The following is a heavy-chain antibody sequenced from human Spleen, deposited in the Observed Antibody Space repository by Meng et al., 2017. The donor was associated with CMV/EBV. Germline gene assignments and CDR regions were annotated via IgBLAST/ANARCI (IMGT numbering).Heavy chain of an antibody. CDR3: ARASRDISGYYYDYFDS. D-gene: IGHD3-22*01. J-gene: IGHJ4*02. V-gene: IGHV3-21*01. Sequence: GGSLRLSCAASGFTFTKYAIHWVRQAPGKGLEWVSSISSCSSYIYYADSVKGRFTISRDNAKNSLYLQMNSLRAEDTAVYYCARASRDISGYYYDYFDSWGQGTLVTVSS. CDR1: GFTFTKYA. CDR2: ISSCSSYI.